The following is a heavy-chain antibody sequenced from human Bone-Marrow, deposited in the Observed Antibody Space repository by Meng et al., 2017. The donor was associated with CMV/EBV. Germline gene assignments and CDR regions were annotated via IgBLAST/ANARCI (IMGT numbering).Heavy chain of an antibody. D-gene: IGHD3-10*01. CDR1: GGTFSSYA. J-gene: IGHJ4*02. Sequence: SVKVSCKASGGTFSSYAISWVRQAPGQGLEWMGGIIPIFGTANYAQKFQGRVTITTDESTSTAYMELRSLRSDDTAVYYCARDPGGPLDYWGQGTLVTVSS. CDR3: ARDPGGPLDY. CDR2: IIPIFGTA. V-gene: IGHV1-69*05.